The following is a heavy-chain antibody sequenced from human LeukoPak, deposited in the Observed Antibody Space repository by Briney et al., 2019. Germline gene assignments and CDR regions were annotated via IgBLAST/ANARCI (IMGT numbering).Heavy chain of an antibody. D-gene: IGHD1-26*01. Sequence: ASVKVSCKASGYPFSNYYIHWVRQAPGQGLEWMGWINSHNGDTKYAERLQGRVFMTTDTSTSTSYMELRSLRSDDTAVYYCARAVSGSLYGDFDFWGQGTLVTVSS. CDR1: GYPFSNYY. CDR2: INSHNGDT. CDR3: ARAVSGSLYGDFDF. J-gene: IGHJ4*02. V-gene: IGHV1-18*04.